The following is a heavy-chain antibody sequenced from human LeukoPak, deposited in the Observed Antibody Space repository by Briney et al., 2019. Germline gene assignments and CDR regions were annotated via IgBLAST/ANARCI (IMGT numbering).Heavy chain of an antibody. Sequence: VSVKVSCKASGYTFTTIAVSWVRQAPGQGLEWMGWINTNTGNPRYAQGFTGRFAFYLDTSVSTAYLEISTLKAEDTAVYYCARGYSHDREGAFDVWGQGTMVTVSS. CDR2: INTNTGNP. J-gene: IGHJ3*01. D-gene: IGHD5-12*01. CDR3: ARGYSHDREGAFDV. V-gene: IGHV7-4-1*02. CDR1: GYTFTTIA.